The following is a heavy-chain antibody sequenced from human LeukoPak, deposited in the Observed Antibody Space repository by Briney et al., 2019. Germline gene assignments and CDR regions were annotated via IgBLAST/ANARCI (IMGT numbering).Heavy chain of an antibody. J-gene: IGHJ4*02. CDR1: GFTFSSYA. D-gene: IGHD3-10*01. CDR2: ISGSGGST. CDR3: AKIATAVLLWFGELTDY. Sequence: GGSLRLSCAASGFTFSSYAMSWVRQAPGKGLEWVSAISGSGGSTYYADSAKGRFTISRDNSKNTLYLQMNSLRAEDTAVYYCAKIATAVLLWFGELTDYWGQGTLVTVSS. V-gene: IGHV3-23*01.